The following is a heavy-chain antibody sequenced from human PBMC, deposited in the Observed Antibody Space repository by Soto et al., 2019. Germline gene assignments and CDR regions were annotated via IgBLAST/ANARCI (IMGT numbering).Heavy chain of an antibody. CDR3: TTADYYYGMDV. V-gene: IGHV3-15*01. CDR2: IKSKTDGGTT. Sequence: GGSLSLCCAASGFTFSNAWMSWVRQAPGKGLEWVGRIKSKTDGGTTDYAAPVKGRFTISRDDSKNTLYLQVNSLKTEDTAVYYCTTADYYYGMDVWGQGTTVTVSS. CDR1: GFTFSNAW. J-gene: IGHJ6*02.